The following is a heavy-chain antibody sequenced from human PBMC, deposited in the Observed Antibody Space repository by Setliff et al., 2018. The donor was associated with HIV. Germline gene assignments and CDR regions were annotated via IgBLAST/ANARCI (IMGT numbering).Heavy chain of an antibody. J-gene: IGHJ5*01. V-gene: IGHV4-59*11. CDR1: GASISSHY. CDR3: ARGWGDNSFDS. Sequence: SETLSLTCTVSGASISSHYWAWIRQSPGKGLEWIGYIYYSGNTNYSPSLTSRVTISVHTSKNQFSLRLRSVTAADTAVYYCARGWGDNSFDSWGQGTLVTVSS. CDR2: IYYSGNT. D-gene: IGHD1-26*01.